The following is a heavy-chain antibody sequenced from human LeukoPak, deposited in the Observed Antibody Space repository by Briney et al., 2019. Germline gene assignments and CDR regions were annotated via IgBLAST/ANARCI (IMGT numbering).Heavy chain of an antibody. J-gene: IGHJ4*02. D-gene: IGHD5-18*01. V-gene: IGHV1-24*01. CDR3: ATGGVDTAMVTGVY. Sequence: ASVTVSFKFSGYTLTELSMHWGRHAPGKGLEWVGGFDPEDGETIYAQKFQGRVTMTEDTSTDTAYMELSSLRSEDTAVYYCATGGVDTAMVTGVYWGQGTLVTVSS. CDR1: GYTLTELS. CDR2: FDPEDGET.